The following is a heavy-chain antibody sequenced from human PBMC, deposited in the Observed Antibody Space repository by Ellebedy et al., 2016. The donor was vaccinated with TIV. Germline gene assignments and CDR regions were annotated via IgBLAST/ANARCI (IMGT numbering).Heavy chain of an antibody. CDR1: GGTFSSYA. CDR3: ARVGTMVRGVIVNPHYYYYHGMDV. V-gene: IGHV1-69*13. CDR2: IIPMLRTS. J-gene: IGHJ6*02. D-gene: IGHD3-10*01. Sequence: AASVKVSCKVSGGTFSSYAISWVRQAPGQGPEWMGGIIPMLRTSNYAQRFQGRITITADESTNTAYMELSSLTSEDSAVYYCARVGTMVRGVIVNPHYYYYHGMDVWGQGTTVTVSS.